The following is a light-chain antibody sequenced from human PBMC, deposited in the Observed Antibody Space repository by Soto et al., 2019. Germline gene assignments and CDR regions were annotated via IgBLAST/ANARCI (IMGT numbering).Light chain of an antibody. V-gene: IGKV3-20*01. J-gene: IGKJ1*01. CDR3: QQYGRSPWT. Sequence: EIVLTQSPGTLSLSPGERATLSCRASQSVSSNYLAWYQQKPGQAPRLLIYDTSSRATGIPDRFSGSGSGTHFTLTISGLEPEDFAVYYCQQYGRSPWTFGQGTKVEIK. CDR1: QSVSSNY. CDR2: DTS.